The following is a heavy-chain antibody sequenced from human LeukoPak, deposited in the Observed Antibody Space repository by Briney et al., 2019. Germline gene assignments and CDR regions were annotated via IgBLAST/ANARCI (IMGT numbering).Heavy chain of an antibody. CDR2: IYSGGST. CDR3: ACQSRDSYDSSGCSPDDY. CDR1: GFTVSSTYMSFTVSSTY. D-gene: IGHD3-22*01. Sequence: GSLRLSCAASGFTVSSTYMSFTVSSTYMSWVRQASWKGLDRVSVIYSGGSTYYADSVRGRFTISRDNSKNTLYLQMNSLRAEDTAVYYCACQSRDSYDSSGCSPDDYWGQGTLVTVSS. J-gene: IGHJ4*02. V-gene: IGHV3-66*04.